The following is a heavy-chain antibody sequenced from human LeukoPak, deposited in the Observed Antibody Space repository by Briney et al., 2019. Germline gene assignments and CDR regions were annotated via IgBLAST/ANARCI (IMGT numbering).Heavy chain of an antibody. V-gene: IGHV4-39*01. CDR1: GTSISSSGYF. CDR2: LHYAGST. Sequence: SETLSLTCSVSGTSISSSGYFWGWVRQPPGRGLEWIGSLHYAGSTFYKPSLNSRVTVSGDTSKNQFSLRLRSVTAADTAVYYCASLDNSSGWFDPWGQGTLVTVSS. CDR3: ASLDNSSGWFDP. D-gene: IGHD3-10*01. J-gene: IGHJ5*02.